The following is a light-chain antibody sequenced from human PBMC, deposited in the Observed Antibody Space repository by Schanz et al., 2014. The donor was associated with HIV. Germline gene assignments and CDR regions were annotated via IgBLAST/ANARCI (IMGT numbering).Light chain of an antibody. CDR3: QQRTSWPLT. J-gene: IGKJ4*01. Sequence: ETVLTQSPGTLSLSPGERATLSCRASQSVSSNYLAWYQQKPSQAPRLLIYAASSRATGIPDRFSGSGSGTDFTLIISSLEPEDFAVYYCQQRTSWPLTFGGGTKVEIK. CDR2: AAS. CDR1: QSVSSNY. V-gene: IGKV3D-20*02.